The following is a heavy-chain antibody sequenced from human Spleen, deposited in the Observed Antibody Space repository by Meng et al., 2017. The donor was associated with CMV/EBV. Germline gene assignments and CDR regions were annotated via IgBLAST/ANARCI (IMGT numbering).Heavy chain of an antibody. CDR2: ISWNSGSI. V-gene: IGHV3-9*01. D-gene: IGHD1-14*01. J-gene: IGHJ4*02. Sequence: SLKISFAASGFTFDDYAMHWVRQAPGKGLEWVSSISWNSGSIGDADSVRGRFTTSRDNAKNSLYLQMNSLRPEDTALYFCAKSKVDTTWYYFDYWGPGTLVTVSS. CDR3: AKSKVDTTWYYFDY. CDR1: GFTFDDYA.